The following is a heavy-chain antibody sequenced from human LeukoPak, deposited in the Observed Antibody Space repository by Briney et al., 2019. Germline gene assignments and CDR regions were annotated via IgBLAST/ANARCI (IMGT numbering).Heavy chain of an antibody. D-gene: IGHD6-13*01. CDR3: AKDTKAAAGLDAFDI. Sequence: GGSLRLSCVVSGITLSNYGMSWVRQAPGKGLEWVAGISGSGGSTYYADSVKGRFTISRDNSKNTLYLQMNSLRAEDTAVYYCAKDTKAAAGLDAFDIWGQGTMVTVSS. V-gene: IGHV3-23*01. CDR2: ISGSGGST. CDR1: GITLSNYG. J-gene: IGHJ3*02.